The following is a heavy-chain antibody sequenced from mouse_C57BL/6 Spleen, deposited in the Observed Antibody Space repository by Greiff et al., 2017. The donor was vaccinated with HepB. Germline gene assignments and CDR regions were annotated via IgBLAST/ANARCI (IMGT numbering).Heavy chain of an antibody. D-gene: IGHD1-1*01. Sequence: QVQLQQPGAELVKPGASVKLSCKASGYTFTSYWMQWVKQRPGQGLEWIGEIDPSDSYTNYNQKFKGKATLTVDPSSSTAYMQLSSLTSEDSAVYYCARGGSTTVHYWGQGTTLTVSS. CDR3: ARGGSTTVHY. CDR1: GYTFTSYW. J-gene: IGHJ2*01. CDR2: IDPSDSYT. V-gene: IGHV1-50*01.